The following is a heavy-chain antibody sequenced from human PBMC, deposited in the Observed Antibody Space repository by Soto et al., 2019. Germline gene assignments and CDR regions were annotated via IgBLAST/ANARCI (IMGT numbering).Heavy chain of an antibody. CDR1: GFNFKNYG. Sequence: QVPLVESGGGVVQPGMSLTLSCAASGFNFKNYGIHWVRQGPGKGLEWVAVIWNDGKNKYYADSVQGRATISRDNSNNIVFLQLNVLRSDDSALYKCQRDAVRGEPPFDYLGQGTLVTVSS. V-gene: IGHV3-33*01. D-gene: IGHD3-10*01. J-gene: IGHJ4*02. CDR2: IWNDGKNK. CDR3: QRDAVRGEPPFDY.